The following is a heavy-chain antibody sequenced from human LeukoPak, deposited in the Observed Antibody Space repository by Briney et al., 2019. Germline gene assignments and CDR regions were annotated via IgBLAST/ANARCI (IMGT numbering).Heavy chain of an antibody. Sequence: PSETLSLTCTVSGGSVSSYYWSWIRQTPGKGLEWIGYIYTSGSTNYNPSLKSRVTISVDTSKNQFSLKLSSVTAADTAVYYCIRSSNYYYYYMDVWGKGTTVTVSS. J-gene: IGHJ6*03. D-gene: IGHD6-6*01. CDR1: GGSVSSYY. CDR2: IYTSGST. V-gene: IGHV4-4*09. CDR3: IRSSNYYYYYMDV.